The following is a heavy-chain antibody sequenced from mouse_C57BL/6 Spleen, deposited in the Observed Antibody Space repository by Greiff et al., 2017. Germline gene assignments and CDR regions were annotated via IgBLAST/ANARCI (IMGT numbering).Heavy chain of an antibody. CDR3: ARSYGSSYDY. V-gene: IGHV1-82*01. Sequence: QFQLQQSGPELVKPGASVKISCKASGYAFSSSWMNWVKQRPGKGLEWIGRIYPGDGDTNYNGKFKGKATLTADKSSSTAYMQLSSLTSEDSAVYFCARSYGSSYDYWGQGTTLTVSS. CDR2: IYPGDGDT. D-gene: IGHD1-1*01. CDR1: GYAFSSSW. J-gene: IGHJ2*01.